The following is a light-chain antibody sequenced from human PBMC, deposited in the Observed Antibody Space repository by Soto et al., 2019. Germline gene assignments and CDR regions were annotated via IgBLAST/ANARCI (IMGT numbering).Light chain of an antibody. J-gene: IGKJ2*01. Sequence: EIVLSQSPGTLSLSPGERATLSCRASQSVTSRSLSWYQQKTGQAPRLLIYGASNRATGIPDRFSGRGSGTDFTLTISRLEPEDFAVYYCHLYASSPTYPFGHGTKLDLK. CDR3: HLYASSPTYP. CDR2: GAS. V-gene: IGKV3-20*01. CDR1: QSVTSRS.